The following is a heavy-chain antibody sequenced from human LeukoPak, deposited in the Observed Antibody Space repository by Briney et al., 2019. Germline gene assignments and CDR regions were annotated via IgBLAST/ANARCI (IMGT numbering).Heavy chain of an antibody. Sequence: GGSLRLFCGASGFTFSSYGMNWVSQAPGKGVEGGAVISYDGSNKYYAESVKGGFTISRDNSKNTLYLQMNSLRAKATAVYFCSNDIAGAFFDFTFYYCCQGTLVTAAS. D-gene: IGHD3/OR15-3a*01. V-gene: IGHV3-30*18. CDR1: GFTFSSYG. CDR3: SNDIAGAFFDFTFYY. CDR2: ISYDGSNK. J-gene: IGHJ4*02.